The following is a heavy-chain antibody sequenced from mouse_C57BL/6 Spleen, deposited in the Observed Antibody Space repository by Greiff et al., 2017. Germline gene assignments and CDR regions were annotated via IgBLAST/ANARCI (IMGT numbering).Heavy chain of an antibody. D-gene: IGHD1-1*01. J-gene: IGHJ4*01. CDR3: ARAPTVVATRGAMDY. Sequence: VHLVESGPELVKPGASVKLSCKASGYTFTSYDINWVKQRPGQGLEWIGWIYPRDGSTKYNEKFKGKATLTVDTSSSTAYMELHSLTSEDSAVYFCARAPTVVATRGAMDYWGQGTSVTVSS. V-gene: IGHV1-85*01. CDR1: GYTFTSYD. CDR2: IYPRDGST.